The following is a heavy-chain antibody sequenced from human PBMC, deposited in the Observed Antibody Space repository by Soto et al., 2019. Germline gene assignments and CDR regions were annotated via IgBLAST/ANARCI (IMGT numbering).Heavy chain of an antibody. Sequence: QVQLQESGPGLVKPSQTLSLTCSVSAGSISSDGFYWNWIRQPPGKGLEWIGYIYHSGGTYSSPSLRSRVTISVDTSKNQFTLKLSSVTAADTAVYYCAKDRSSLHVVVITPADAFDIWGQGTMVTVSS. V-gene: IGHV4-31*03. CDR1: AGSISSDGFY. CDR3: AKDRSSLHVVVITPADAFDI. D-gene: IGHD3-22*01. CDR2: IYHSGGT. J-gene: IGHJ3*02.